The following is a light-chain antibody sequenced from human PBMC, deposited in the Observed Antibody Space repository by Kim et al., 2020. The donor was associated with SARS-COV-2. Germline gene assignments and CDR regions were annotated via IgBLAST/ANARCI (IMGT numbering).Light chain of an antibody. CDR2: YDT. Sequence: SYELTQPPSVSVAPGEAARISCEGNNIGSKSVHWYQQKSGQAPMVVIYYDTHRPSGIPERFSGSNSGNTATLITINVEAVDEADSYFQVFAGSNDEWVFG. CDR3: QVFAGSNDEWV. J-gene: IGLJ3*02. CDR1: NIGSKS. V-gene: IGLV3-21*04.